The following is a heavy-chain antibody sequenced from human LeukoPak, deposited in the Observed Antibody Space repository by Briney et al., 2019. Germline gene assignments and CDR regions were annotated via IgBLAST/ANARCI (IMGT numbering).Heavy chain of an antibody. Sequence: PGGSLRLSCAASGFTFSSYGMHWVRQAPGKGLEWVAFIRYDGSNKFYADSVKGRFTISRDNSKNTLYLQMNSLRAEDTAVYYCAKDRHYYTSGSYYPHFDYWGQGTLVIVSS. D-gene: IGHD3-10*01. J-gene: IGHJ4*02. CDR2: IRYDGSNK. CDR1: GFTFSSYG. V-gene: IGHV3-30*02. CDR3: AKDRHYYTSGSYYPHFDY.